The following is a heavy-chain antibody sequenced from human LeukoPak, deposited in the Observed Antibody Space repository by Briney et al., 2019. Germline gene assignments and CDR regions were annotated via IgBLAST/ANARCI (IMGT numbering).Heavy chain of an antibody. CDR1: GFTISAYE. CDR2: VGTGYDT. V-gene: IGHV3-13*01. D-gene: IGHD1-26*01. Sequence: GSLTLSCAASGFTISAYEMHWVREVTGKRLEWVSAVGTGYDTFYSASVEGRFTISRENAKNSIYLQMNSLTAGDTALYYCVRESGGMGAKAFDIWGQGTMVTVSS. J-gene: IGHJ3*02. CDR3: VRESGGMGAKAFDI.